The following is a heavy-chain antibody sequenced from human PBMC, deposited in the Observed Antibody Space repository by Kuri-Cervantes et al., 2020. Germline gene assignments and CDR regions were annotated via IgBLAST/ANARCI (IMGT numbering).Heavy chain of an antibody. V-gene: IGHV1-8*02. Sequence: ASVKVSCKASGGTFSSYTISWVRQAPGQGLEWMGWMNPNSGNTGYAQKFQGRVTMTRNTSINTAYMELSSLRSEDTAVYYCATPDPYYYDSSGSDVVRYWGQGTLVTVSS. D-gene: IGHD3-22*01. CDR2: MNPNSGNT. CDR1: GGTFSSYT. CDR3: ATPDPYYYDSSGSDVVRY. J-gene: IGHJ4*02.